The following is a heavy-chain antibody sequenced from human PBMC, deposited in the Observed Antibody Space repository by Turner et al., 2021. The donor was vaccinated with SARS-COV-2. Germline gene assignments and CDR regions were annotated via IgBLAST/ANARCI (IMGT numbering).Heavy chain of an antibody. D-gene: IGHD6-19*01. CDR3: ARQVSILGRWLAPFDS. CDR2: FFYSGST. CDR1: SGPISSSPYY. Sequence: QLQLQESGPGLVKPSETLSLTCTVSSGPISSSPYYWGWIRQPPGKGLEWIGSFFYSGSTYYSPSLKSRITISVDTSKNQFSLNLSSVTAADTAVYYCARQVSILGRWLAPFDSWGQGTLVTVSS. J-gene: IGHJ4*02. V-gene: IGHV4-39*01.